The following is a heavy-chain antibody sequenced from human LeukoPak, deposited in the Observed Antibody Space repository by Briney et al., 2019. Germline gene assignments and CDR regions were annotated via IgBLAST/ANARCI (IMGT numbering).Heavy chain of an antibody. D-gene: IGHD6-13*01. J-gene: IGHJ4*01. Sequence: PGGSLRLSCAASGFTFSIYDMSWVRQAPGKGLEWVSSITTSGGSTFYADSVMGRFTISRDNSRNTLYLQMNSLSAEDTAVYYCAKSRGSWRLDYWGQGTLVTVSS. CDR2: ITTSGGST. CDR1: GFTFSIYD. V-gene: IGHV3-23*01. CDR3: AKSRGSWRLDY.